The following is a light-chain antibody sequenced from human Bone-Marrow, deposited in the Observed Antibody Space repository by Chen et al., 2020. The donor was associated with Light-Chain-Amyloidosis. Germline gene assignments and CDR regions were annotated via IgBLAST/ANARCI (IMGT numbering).Light chain of an antibody. CDR2: GAS. CDR1: QTIKKNY. Sequence: EIVLTQSLGALSLSPGERVTISCRASQTIKKNYLAWYQQKPGQAPRLLIFGASSRASGVPDRFGGSGSGTDFTLTISRLEPEDFGVYHCQQYSTAPWTFGQGT. J-gene: IGKJ2*01. V-gene: IGKV3-20*01. CDR3: QQYSTAPWT.